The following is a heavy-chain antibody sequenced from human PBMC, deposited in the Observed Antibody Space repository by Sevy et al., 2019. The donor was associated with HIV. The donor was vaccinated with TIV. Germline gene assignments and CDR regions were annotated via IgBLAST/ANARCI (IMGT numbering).Heavy chain of an antibody. CDR1: GDTFSTYD. J-gene: IGHJ6*02. D-gene: IGHD5-18*01. V-gene: IGHV1-8*02. CDR2: MSPKSGNT. Sequence: ASVKVSCKASGDTFSTYDINWVRQAPGQGLEWMGWMSPKSGNTGFAQKFQGRLTMTRDTAINTAYMELSSLRSEDTAIDYCASVGSGVVWNYGYYCYGMDVWGQGTTVTVSS. CDR3: ASVGSGVVWNYGYYCYGMDV.